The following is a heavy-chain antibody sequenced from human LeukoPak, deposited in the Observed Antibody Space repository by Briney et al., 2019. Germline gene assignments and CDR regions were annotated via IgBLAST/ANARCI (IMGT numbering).Heavy chain of an antibody. CDR2: INPNSGGT. Sequence: ASVKVSCKASGYTFTGYYMHWVRQAPGQGLEWMGRINPNSGGTNYAQKFQGRVTMTRDTSISTAYMELSRLRSGDTAVYYCARIGLDYVYVWRSYRHRWGSDFDYWGQGTLVTVSS. J-gene: IGHJ4*02. CDR3: ARIGLDYVYVWRSYRHRWGSDFDY. D-gene: IGHD3-16*02. CDR1: GYTFTGYY. V-gene: IGHV1-2*06.